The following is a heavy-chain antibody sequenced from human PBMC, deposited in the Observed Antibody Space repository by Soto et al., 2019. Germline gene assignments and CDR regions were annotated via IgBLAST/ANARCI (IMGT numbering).Heavy chain of an antibody. CDR3: ARDWGYCSGGTCHYGMDV. Sequence: PGGALRLSCAASGFTFGSYRMNWVRQAPGKGLEWISYISSTSSTMYYADSVKGRFTISRDNAKKSLYLQMNTLRDEDTAMYYCARDWGYCSGGTCHYGMDVWGQGTTVTVS. CDR1: GFTFGSYR. V-gene: IGHV3-48*02. CDR2: ISSTSSTM. J-gene: IGHJ6*02. D-gene: IGHD2-15*01.